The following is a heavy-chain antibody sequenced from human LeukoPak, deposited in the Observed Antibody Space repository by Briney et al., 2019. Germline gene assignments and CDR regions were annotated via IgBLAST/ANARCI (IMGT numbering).Heavy chain of an antibody. Sequence: LPGGSLRLSCAASGFLFDDYAMHWVRQAPGKGLEWVSGITWNSGGIGYADSVKGRFTISRDNAKNSLYLQINSLTAEDTALYYCAKEGRSYFYSYYMDVWGKGTTVTVSS. CDR3: AKEGRSYFYSYYMDV. J-gene: IGHJ6*03. CDR2: ITWNSGGI. V-gene: IGHV3-9*01. CDR1: GFLFDDYA.